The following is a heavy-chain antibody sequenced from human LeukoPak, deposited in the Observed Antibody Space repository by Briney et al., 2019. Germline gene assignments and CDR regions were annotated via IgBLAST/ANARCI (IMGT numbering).Heavy chain of an antibody. CDR3: ATRAASGYWFDP. D-gene: IGHD3-22*01. J-gene: IGHJ5*02. CDR1: GGSFSGYY. V-gene: IGHV4-34*01. Sequence: SETLSLTCAVYGGSFSGYYWSWIRQPPGKGLEWIGEINHSGSTNYNPSPNSRVTISVDTSKDQFSLKLSSVTAADTAVYYCATRAASGYWFDPWGQGTLVTVSS. CDR2: INHSGST.